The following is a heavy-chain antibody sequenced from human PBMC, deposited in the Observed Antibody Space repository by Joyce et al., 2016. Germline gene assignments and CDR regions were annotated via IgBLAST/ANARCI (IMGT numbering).Heavy chain of an antibody. CDR1: GGTFSNSG. V-gene: IGHV1-69*01. J-gene: IGHJ4*02. D-gene: IGHD6-19*01. Sequence: QGQLVQSASEVKKPGSSVKVSCKASGGTFSNSGISWVRQAPGQGLEWMGGIIPLFRTANYAQNFQGRLTITADDSTAYLELTSLRSEDTAVYYCVRVAPPPSSGWGDFDYWGQGTLLTVSS. CDR2: IIPLFRTA. CDR3: VRVAPPPSSGWGDFDY.